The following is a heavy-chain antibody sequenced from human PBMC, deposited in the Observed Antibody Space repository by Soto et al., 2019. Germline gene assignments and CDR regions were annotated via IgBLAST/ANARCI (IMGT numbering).Heavy chain of an antibody. V-gene: IGHV3-48*03. CDR1: GFTFSTYE. CDR3: ARGNIYGPDFFDF. CDR2: ISSTGSSI. D-gene: IGHD5-18*01. J-gene: IGHJ4*02. Sequence: EVQLVESGGGLVQPGGSLRLSCAASGFTFSTYEMNWVRQAPGKGLEWVSYISSTGSSIYYADSVKGRFSLSRDNANNSLKLQMNSLRAEDTAVYYCARGNIYGPDFFDFWGQGTLVTVSS.